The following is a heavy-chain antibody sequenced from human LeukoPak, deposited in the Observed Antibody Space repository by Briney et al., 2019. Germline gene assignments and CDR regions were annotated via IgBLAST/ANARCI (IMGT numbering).Heavy chain of an antibody. J-gene: IGHJ4*02. CDR3: AREASGYAYFDY. D-gene: IGHD5-12*01. V-gene: IGHV1-69*13. CDR2: IIPIFGTA. CDR1: GGTFSSYA. Sequence: SVKVSCKXSGGTFSSYAISWVRQAPGQGLEWMGGIIPIFGTANYAQKFQGRVTITADESTSTAYMELSSLRSEDTAVYYCAREASGYAYFDYWGQGTLVTVSS.